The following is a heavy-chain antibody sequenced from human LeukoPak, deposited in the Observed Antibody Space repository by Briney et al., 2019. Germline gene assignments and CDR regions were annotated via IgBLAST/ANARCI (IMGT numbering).Heavy chain of an antibody. J-gene: IGHJ6*03. D-gene: IGHD3-16*01. Sequence: SETLSLTCTDSGDSISSYYWSWIRQSPGKGLEWIGNFYHSGSPNYNPSLKSRVTISVDTSKNQFSLKLNSVTAADTAVYYCARMGPRFYYYYMDVWGKGTTVTVSS. CDR3: ARMGPRFYYYYMDV. CDR1: GDSISSYY. CDR2: FYHSGSP. V-gene: IGHV4-59*01.